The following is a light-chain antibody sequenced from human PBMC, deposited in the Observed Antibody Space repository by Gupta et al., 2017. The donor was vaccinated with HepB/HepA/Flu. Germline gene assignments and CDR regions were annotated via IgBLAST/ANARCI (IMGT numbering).Light chain of an antibody. CDR1: SSDVGRYHY. J-gene: IGLJ1*01. CDR3: NSCTSSNNQV. CDR2: DVS. V-gene: IGLV2-14*03. Sequence: QSALTQPASVSGSPGQSITISCTGTSSDVGRYHYVSWYHHHPGQAHQLMIDDVSNRPAGVSNRFSGSKSGNTAFLTISGLKAEDEADYYCNSCTSSNNQVFGTGTKVTVL.